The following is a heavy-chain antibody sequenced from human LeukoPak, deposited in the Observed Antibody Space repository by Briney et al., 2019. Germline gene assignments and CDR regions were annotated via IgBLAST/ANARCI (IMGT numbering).Heavy chain of an antibody. D-gene: IGHD2-8*02. Sequence: PSETLSLTCLVSGASVSSSHWNWIRQFPGKGLEWIGCLSYTGETDYNPSLTGRVTISLGTSKNQVSLKLRSVTAADTAVYYCARDYIVETGVVGFDMWGQGTMVTVSS. CDR2: LSYTGET. V-gene: IGHV4-59*02. J-gene: IGHJ3*02. CDR1: GASVSSSH. CDR3: ARDYIVETGVVGFDM.